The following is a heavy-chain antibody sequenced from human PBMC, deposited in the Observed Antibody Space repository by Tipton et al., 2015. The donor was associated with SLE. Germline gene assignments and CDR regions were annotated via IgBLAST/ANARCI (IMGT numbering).Heavy chain of an antibody. CDR3: ARQWPGDVSAFDF. CDR2: INHDGFP. CDR1: RGSFTGYS. V-gene: IGHV4-34*01. Sequence: TLSLTCTVYRGSFTGYSWSWIRQSPGKGLEWIGEINHDGFPNYKPSLKSRVTMTRDTSTNQFSLELTSVTAADTAVYYCARQWPGDVSAFDFWGQGTVVSVSS. D-gene: IGHD4-17*01. J-gene: IGHJ3*01.